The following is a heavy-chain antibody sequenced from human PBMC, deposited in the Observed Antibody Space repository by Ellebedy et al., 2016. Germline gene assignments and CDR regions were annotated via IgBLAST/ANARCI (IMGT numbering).Heavy chain of an antibody. D-gene: IGHD1-26*01. J-gene: IGHJ4*02. Sequence: AGSLRLSXAAAGFSFAGYAMHWVRQAPEKGLEWVSLISWDGSTTHYADSVKGRFTISRDNSKNSLYLQMNSLRTEDTALYYCAKTGSGSYYDYWGQGTLVTVSS. CDR1: GFSFAGYA. V-gene: IGHV3-43D*03. CDR3: AKTGSGSYYDY. CDR2: ISWDGSTT.